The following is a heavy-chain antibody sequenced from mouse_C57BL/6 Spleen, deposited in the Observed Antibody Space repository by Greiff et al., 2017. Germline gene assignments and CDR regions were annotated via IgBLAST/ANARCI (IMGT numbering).Heavy chain of an antibody. CDR1: GFTFSSYA. CDR2: ISSGGDYI. V-gene: IGHV5-9-1*02. CDR3: TRDDGFIYAMDD. J-gene: IGHJ4*01. D-gene: IGHD2-3*01. Sequence: DVHLVESGEGLVKPGGSLKLSCAASGFTFSSYAMSWVRQTPEKRLEWVAYISSGGDYIYYADTVKGRFTISRDNARNTLYLQMSSLKSEDTAMYYCTRDDGFIYAMDDWGQGTSVTVSS.